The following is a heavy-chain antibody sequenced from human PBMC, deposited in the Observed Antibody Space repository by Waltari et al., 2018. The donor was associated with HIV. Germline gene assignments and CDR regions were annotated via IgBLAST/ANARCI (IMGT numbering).Heavy chain of an antibody. Sequence: QLQLQESGPGLVTPSETLSLTGTVYGGPNSSSSYYWGWIRPPPGKGLEWIGSIYYSGSTYYNPSLKSRVTISVDTSKNQFSLKLSSVTAADTAVYYCARAPYSWVFDYWGKGTLVTVSS. V-gene: IGHV4-39*01. CDR2: IYYSGST. D-gene: IGHD2-21*01. J-gene: IGHJ4*02. CDR3: ARAPYSWVFDY. CDR1: GGPNSSSSYY.